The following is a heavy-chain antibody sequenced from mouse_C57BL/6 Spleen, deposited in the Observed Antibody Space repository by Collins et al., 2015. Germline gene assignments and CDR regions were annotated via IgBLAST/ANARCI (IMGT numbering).Heavy chain of an antibody. J-gene: IGHJ1*03. V-gene: IGHV1-26*01. Sequence: VKISCKASGYTFTDYYMNWVKQSHGKSLEWIGDINPNNGGTSYNQKFKGKATLTVDKSSSTAYMELRSLTSEDSAVYYCARRYYGAYFDVWGTGTTVTVSS. CDR2: INPNNGGT. D-gene: IGHD1-1*02. CDR3: ARRYYGAYFDV. CDR1: GYTFTDYY.